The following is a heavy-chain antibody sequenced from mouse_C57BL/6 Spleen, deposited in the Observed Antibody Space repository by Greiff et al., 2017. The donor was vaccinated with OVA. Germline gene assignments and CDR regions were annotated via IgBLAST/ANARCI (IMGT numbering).Heavy chain of an antibody. J-gene: IGHJ3*01. Sequence: VQLQESGPELVKPGASVKISCKASGYAFSSSWMNWVKQRPGKGLEWIGRIYPGDGDTNYNGKFKGKATLTADKSSSTAYMQLSSLTSEDSAVYFCARCYGSSYGFAYWGQGTLVTVSA. CDR2: IYPGDGDT. D-gene: IGHD1-1*01. CDR3: ARCYGSSYGFAY. V-gene: IGHV1-82*01. CDR1: GYAFSSSW.